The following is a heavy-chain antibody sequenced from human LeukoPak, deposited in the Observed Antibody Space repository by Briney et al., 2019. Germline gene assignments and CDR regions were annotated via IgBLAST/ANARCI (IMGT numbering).Heavy chain of an antibody. CDR1: GFTFSSYA. CDR2: IIPIFGTA. D-gene: IGHD2-21*02. CDR3: ARDLFAYCGGDCYFVDP. J-gene: IGHJ5*02. Sequence: GGSLRLSCAASGFTFSSYAISWVRQAPGQGLEWMGRIIPIFGTANYAQKFQGRVTITTDESTSTAYMELSSLRSEDTAVYYCARDLFAYCGGDCYFVDPWGQGTLVTVSS. V-gene: IGHV1-69*05.